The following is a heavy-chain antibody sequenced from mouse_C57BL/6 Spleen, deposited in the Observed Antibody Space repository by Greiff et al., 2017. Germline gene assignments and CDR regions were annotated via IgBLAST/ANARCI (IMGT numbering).Heavy chain of an antibody. CDR2: INYDGSST. CDR1: GFTFSDYY. J-gene: IGHJ3*01. CDR3: AREGGDGYSFAY. Sequence: EVKVEESEGGLVQPGSSMKLSCTASGFTFSDYYMAWVRQVPEKGLEWVANINYDGSSTYYLDSLKSRFIISRDNAKNILYLQMSSLKSEDTATYYCAREGGDGYSFAYWGQGTLVTVSA. V-gene: IGHV5-16*01. D-gene: IGHD2-3*01.